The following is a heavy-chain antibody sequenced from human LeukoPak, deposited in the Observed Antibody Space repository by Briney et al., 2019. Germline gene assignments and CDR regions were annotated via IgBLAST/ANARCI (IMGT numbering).Heavy chain of an antibody. D-gene: IGHD5-18*01. CDR1: GGSISNYY. J-gene: IGHJ4*02. CDR3: ARHTVMGHFDY. V-gene: IGHV4-59*08. CDR2: IYYSGST. Sequence: PSETLSLTCTVSGGSISNYYWSWIRQPPGNILEWIGYIYYSGSTNYNPSLKSRVTISVDTSKNQFSLKLSSVTAADTAVYYCARHTVMGHFDYWGQGTLVTVSS.